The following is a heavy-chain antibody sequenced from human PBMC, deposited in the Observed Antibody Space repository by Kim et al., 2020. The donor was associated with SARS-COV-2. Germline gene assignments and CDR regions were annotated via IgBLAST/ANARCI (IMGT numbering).Heavy chain of an antibody. J-gene: IGHJ2*01. CDR1: GFTFDDYA. CDR3: AKAAPLEPVMGRGPSGYDYVHWYFDL. Sequence: GGSLRLSCAASGFTFDDYAMHWVRQAPGKGLEWVSGISWNSGSIGYADSVKGRFTISRDNAKNSLYLQMNSLRAEDTALYYCAKAAPLEPVMGRGPSGYDYVHWYFDLWGRGTLVTVSS. CDR2: ISWNSGSI. V-gene: IGHV3-9*01. D-gene: IGHD5-12*01.